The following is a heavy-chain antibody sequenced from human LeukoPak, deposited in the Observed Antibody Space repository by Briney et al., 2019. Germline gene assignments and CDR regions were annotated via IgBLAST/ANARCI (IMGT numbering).Heavy chain of an antibody. V-gene: IGHV4-59*08. Sequence: PSETLSLTCAVSGDSVTAYYRNWSRQATGKGLEWIGYVSHDGTTNYTPSLKSRVVMSVDTANNTISLSLASVTAADTGVYYCARLDCYDTVGCNTEWGRGTPVTVS. CDR3: ARLDCYDTVGCNTE. J-gene: IGHJ4*02. CDR1: GDSVTAYY. CDR2: VSHDGTT. D-gene: IGHD3/OR15-3a*01.